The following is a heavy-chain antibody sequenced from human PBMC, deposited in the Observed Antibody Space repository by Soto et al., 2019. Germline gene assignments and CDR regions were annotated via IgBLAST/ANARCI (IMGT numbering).Heavy chain of an antibody. J-gene: IGHJ4*02. CDR2: AHHSGRT. CDR3: ARSEATVLDN. V-gene: IGHV4-4*02. D-gene: IGHD4-17*01. Sequence: PSETLSLTCTVSGGSISSSNWWSLVRQPPGKGLEWIGEAHHSGRTNYNPSLKSRVTISVDKSKNHFSLKLSSVTAAATAVYYCARSEATVLDNWGQGTLVTVSS. CDR1: GGSISSSNW.